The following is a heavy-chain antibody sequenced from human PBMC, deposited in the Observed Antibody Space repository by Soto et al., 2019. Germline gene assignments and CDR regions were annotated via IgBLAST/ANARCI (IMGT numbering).Heavy chain of an antibody. CDR1: GGSFSGYY. CDR3: ARHPGYCSGSNCYGYYTMDV. CDR2: INHSGST. J-gene: IGHJ6*02. V-gene: IGHV4-34*01. D-gene: IGHD2-2*01. Sequence: SETLSLTCAVYGGSFSGYYWSWIRQPPGKGLEWIGEINHSGSTNYNPSLESRVTIPVDTSKNQFSLELSCVTAADTAVYSCARHPGYCSGSNCYGYYTMDVWGQGTTVTVSS.